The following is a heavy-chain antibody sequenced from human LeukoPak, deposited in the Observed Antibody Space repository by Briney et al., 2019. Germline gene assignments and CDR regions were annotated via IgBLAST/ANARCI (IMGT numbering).Heavy chain of an antibody. D-gene: IGHD3-3*01. CDR2: ISSSSSYI. Sequence: PGGSLRLSCAASGFTFSSYSMNWVRQAPGKGLEWVSSISSSSSYIYYADSVKGRFTISRDNAKNSLYLQMNSLRAEDTAVYYCARALYYDFWSGYSYYFDYWGQGTLVTVSS. CDR1: GFTFSSYS. CDR3: ARALYYDFWSGYSYYFDY. J-gene: IGHJ4*02. V-gene: IGHV3-21*01.